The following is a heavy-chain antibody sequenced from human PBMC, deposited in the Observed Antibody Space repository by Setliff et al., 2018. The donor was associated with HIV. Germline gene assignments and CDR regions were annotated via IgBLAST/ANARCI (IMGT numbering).Heavy chain of an antibody. CDR2: INHSGST. D-gene: IGHD5-18*01. V-gene: IGHV4-34*01. Sequence: SETLSLTCAVYGGSFSGYYWSWIRQPPGKGLEWIGEINHSGSTNYNPSLKSRVTISVDTSKNQFSLKLSSVAAADAAVYYFAREATLRQLWLMGSFDIWGQGTMVTVSS. CDR3: AREATLRQLWLMGSFDI. J-gene: IGHJ3*02. CDR1: GGSFSGYY.